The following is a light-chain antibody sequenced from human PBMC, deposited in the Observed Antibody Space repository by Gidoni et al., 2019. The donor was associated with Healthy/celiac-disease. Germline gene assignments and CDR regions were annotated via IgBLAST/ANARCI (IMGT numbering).Light chain of an antibody. CDR2: SNN. J-gene: IGLJ1*01. CDR3: AAWDDSLNGLHYV. Sequence: QSVLTQPPSASGTPGQRVTISCSGSSSNLGSNTVNWYQQLPGTSPKLLIYSNNQRHSGVLYRFSGSKSGTSASLAISGLQSEDEAYYYCAAWDDSLNGLHYVFGTGTKVTVL. V-gene: IGLV1-44*01. CDR1: SSNLGSNT.